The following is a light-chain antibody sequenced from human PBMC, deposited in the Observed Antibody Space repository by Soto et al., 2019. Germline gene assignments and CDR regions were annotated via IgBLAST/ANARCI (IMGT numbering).Light chain of an antibody. V-gene: IGKV1-17*01. CDR3: RQHNSYPQT. Sequence: DIQMTQSPSSLSASVGDRVSIACRASQGIRDALRWYQQKPGKAPKRLIYAASSLQSGVPSRFSGSGSGTEFTLTISSLQPEDFATYYCRQHNSYPQTFGQGTKVEIK. CDR2: AAS. J-gene: IGKJ1*01. CDR1: QGIRDA.